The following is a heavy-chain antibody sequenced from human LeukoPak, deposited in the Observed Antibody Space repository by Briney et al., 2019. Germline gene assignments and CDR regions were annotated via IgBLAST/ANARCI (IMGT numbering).Heavy chain of an antibody. CDR3: ARYSSGWYQGVYAFDI. J-gene: IGHJ3*02. D-gene: IGHD6-13*01. CDR2: IIPIFGTA. V-gene: IGHV1-69*01. CDR1: GGTFSIYA. Sequence: SVTVSFKASGGTFSIYAISWVRQAPGQGGEWMGGIIPIFGTANYAQKFQARVTITADESTSTAYMELSSLRSEDTAVYYCARYSSGWYQGVYAFDIWGQGTMVTVSS.